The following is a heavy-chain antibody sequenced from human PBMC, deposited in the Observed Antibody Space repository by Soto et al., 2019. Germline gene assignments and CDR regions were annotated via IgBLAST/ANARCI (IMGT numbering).Heavy chain of an antibody. D-gene: IGHD1-26*01. CDR3: AKEGGNHYYYYAMDV. CDR2: TFYRSKWYN. V-gene: IGHV6-1*01. J-gene: IGHJ6*02. CDR1: GDIVSSSSAA. Sequence: PSQTLSLTCAISGDIVSSSSAAWSWIRQSPSRGLEWLGRTFYRSKWYNDYAVSVKGRITINPDTSKNQFSLQLNSVTPEDTAVYYCAKEGGNHYYYYAMDVWGQGTTVTVSS.